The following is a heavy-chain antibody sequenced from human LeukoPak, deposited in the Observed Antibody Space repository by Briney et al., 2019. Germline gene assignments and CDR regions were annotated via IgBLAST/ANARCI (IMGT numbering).Heavy chain of an antibody. J-gene: IGHJ4*02. CDR2: IYYSGST. CDR1: GGSISSYY. V-gene: IGHV4-59*06. CDR3: ALSGELLGLFDY. D-gene: IGHD3-10*01. Sequence: SETLSLTCTVSGGSISSYYWSWIRQHPGKGLEWIGYIYYSGSTYYNPSLKSRVTISVDTSKNQFSLKLSSVTAADTAVYYRALSGELLGLFDYWGQGTLVTVSS.